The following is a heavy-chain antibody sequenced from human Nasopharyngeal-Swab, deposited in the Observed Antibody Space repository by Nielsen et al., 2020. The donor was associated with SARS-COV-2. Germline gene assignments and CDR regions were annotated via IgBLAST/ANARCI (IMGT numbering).Heavy chain of an antibody. J-gene: IGHJ6*02. CDR2: ISAYNGNT. CDR3: ARDPGGRFLEWLYGRYYYGMDV. D-gene: IGHD3-3*01. V-gene: IGHV1-18*01. Sequence: ASVKVSCKASGYTFTSYGISWVRQAPGQGLEWMGWISAYNGNTNYAQKLQGRVTMTTDTSTSTAYMELRSLRSDDTAVYYCARDPGGRFLEWLYGRYYYGMDVWGQGITVTVSS. CDR1: GYTFTSYG.